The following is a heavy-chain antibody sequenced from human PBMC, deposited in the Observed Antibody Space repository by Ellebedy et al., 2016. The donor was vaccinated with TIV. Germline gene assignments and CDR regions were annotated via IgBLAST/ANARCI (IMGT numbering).Heavy chain of an antibody. J-gene: IGHJ4*02. CDR3: AREGVAGSPGDY. CDR1: GFTFSSYW. V-gene: IGHV3-7*01. D-gene: IGHD6-19*01. CDR2: IKQDESEK. Sequence: GESLKISXAASGFTFSSYWMSWVRQAPGKGLEWVANIKQDESEKYYVDSVKGRFTISRDNAKNSLYLQMNSLRAEDTAVYYCAREGVAGSPGDYWGQGTLVTVSS.